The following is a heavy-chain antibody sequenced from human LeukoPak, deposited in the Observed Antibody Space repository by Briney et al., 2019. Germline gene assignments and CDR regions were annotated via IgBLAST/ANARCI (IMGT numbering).Heavy chain of an antibody. D-gene: IGHD6-13*01. CDR1: GFTFSSYD. J-gene: IGHJ3*02. CDR3: ARETSSSWVARDRDALDI. Sequence: GGSLRLSCAASGFTFSSYDMHWVRQATGKGLEWVSAIGTAGDTYYPGSVKGRFTISRENAKNSLYLQMNSLRAEDTAVYSCARETSSSWVARDRDALDIWAQGTMVTFFS. CDR2: IGTAGDT. V-gene: IGHV3-13*01.